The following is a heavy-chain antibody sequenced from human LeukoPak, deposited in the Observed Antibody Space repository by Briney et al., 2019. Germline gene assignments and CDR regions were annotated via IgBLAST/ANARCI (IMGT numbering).Heavy chain of an antibody. V-gene: IGHV3-23*01. CDR3: ANGPEVTGYFDWSPLDV. CDR2: ISGSGGST. D-gene: IGHD3-9*01. Sequence: PGGSLRLSCAASGFTFSSYAMSWVRQAPGKGLEWVSAISGSGGSTYYADSVKGRFTISRDNSKNTLYLQMNSLRAEDTAVYYCANGPEVTGYFDWSPLDVWGQGTMVTVSS. J-gene: IGHJ6*02. CDR1: GFTFSSYA.